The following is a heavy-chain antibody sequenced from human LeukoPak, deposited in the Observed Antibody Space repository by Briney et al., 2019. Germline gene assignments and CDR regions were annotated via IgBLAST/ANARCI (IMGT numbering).Heavy chain of an antibody. CDR2: INWNGANT. J-gene: IGHJ6*03. CDR3: ASGSGSYRTPYYYMDV. CDR1: GLIFDEYG. D-gene: IGHD3-10*01. Sequence: GGSLRLSCAASGLIFDEYGMSWVRRAPGKGLEWVSGINWNGANTGYGDSVKGRFTISRDNAKNSLHLQMSSLRAEDTALYHCASGSGSYRTPYYYMDVWGTGTTVTVSS. V-gene: IGHV3-20*01.